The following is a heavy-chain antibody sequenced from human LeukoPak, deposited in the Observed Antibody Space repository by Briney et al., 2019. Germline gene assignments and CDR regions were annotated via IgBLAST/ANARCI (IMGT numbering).Heavy chain of an antibody. V-gene: IGHV1-46*01. CDR3: ASLGPPIAAGHDY. D-gene: IGHD6-13*01. CDR1: GYTFTSYY. J-gene: IGHJ4*02. CDR2: INPSGGST. Sequence: ASVKVSCKASGYTFTSYYLFWVRQAPGQGLEWMGIINPSGGSTSYAQKFQGRVTITADESTSTAYMELSSLRSEDTAVYYCASLGPPIAAGHDYWGQGTLVTVSS.